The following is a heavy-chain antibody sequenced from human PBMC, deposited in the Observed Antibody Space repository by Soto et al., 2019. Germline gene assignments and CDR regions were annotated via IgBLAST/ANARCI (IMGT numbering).Heavy chain of an antibody. D-gene: IGHD2-21*01. CDR2: TYYTSKWYR. V-gene: IGHV6-1*01. Sequence: PSQTLSLTCAISGDSLSNNNVAWNWIRQSPSRGLEWLGRTYYTSKWYREYAVSVKSRITINPDTSKNQFSLQLNSVTPEDTALECCVRGRNCAFDVWYQGKMVNVS. CDR1: GDSLSNNNVA. J-gene: IGHJ3*01. CDR3: VRGRNCAFDV.